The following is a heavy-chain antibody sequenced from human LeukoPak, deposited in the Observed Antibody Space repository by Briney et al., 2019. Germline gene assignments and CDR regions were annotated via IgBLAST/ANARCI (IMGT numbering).Heavy chain of an antibody. V-gene: IGHV3-23*01. D-gene: IGHD3-16*01. CDR3: ASDPRVMSTFGGASYFDY. CDR2: ISDSGSSI. CDR1: AFTFNSYA. Sequence: GGSLRLSCAASAFTFNSYAMSWVRQAPGKGLEWVSRISDSGSSIYYTDSVKGRFTISRDNSKNTLYLQMNSLRVEDTPIYYCASDPRVMSTFGGASYFDYWGQGTLVTVSS. J-gene: IGHJ4*02.